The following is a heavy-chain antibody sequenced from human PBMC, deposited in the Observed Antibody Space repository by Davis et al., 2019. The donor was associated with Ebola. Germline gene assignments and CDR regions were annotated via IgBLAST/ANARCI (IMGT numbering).Heavy chain of an antibody. Sequence: SETLSLTCTVSGGSISSYYWSWIRQPPGKGLEWIGYIYYSGSTNYSPSLKSRATISVNTSKNQFSLRLSSVTAADTAVYYCALYGSGSYYMYWGQGILVTVSS. CDR2: IYYSGST. CDR1: GGSISSYY. V-gene: IGHV4-59*01. CDR3: ALYGSGSYYMY. D-gene: IGHD3-10*01. J-gene: IGHJ4*02.